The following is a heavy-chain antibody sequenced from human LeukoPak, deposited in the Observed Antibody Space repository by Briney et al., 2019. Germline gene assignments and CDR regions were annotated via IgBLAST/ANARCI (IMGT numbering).Heavy chain of an antibody. Sequence: GESLKISCKGSGYSFSSYWIGWVRQMSGKGLEWMGIIYIGDSDTRYSPSFQGQVTISADKSISTAYLQWSSLKASDTAMYYCARQRSSTWPFDGFDIWGRGTMVTVSS. D-gene: IGHD6-13*01. J-gene: IGHJ3*02. V-gene: IGHV5-51*01. CDR2: IYIGDSDT. CDR3: ARQRSSTWPFDGFDI. CDR1: GYSFSSYW.